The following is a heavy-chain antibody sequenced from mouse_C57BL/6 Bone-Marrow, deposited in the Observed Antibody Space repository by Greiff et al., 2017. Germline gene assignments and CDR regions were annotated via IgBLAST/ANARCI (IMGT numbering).Heavy chain of an antibody. J-gene: IGHJ1*03. CDR3: ARVTLATGYFDV. Sequence: EVQLVESGGGLVKPGGSLKLSCAASGFTFSSYAMSWVRQTPEKRLEWVATISDGGSYTYYPDNVKGRFTISRDNAKNKQYLQMSHLKSEDTAVYYGARVTLATGYFDVWGTGTTVTVSS. CDR2: ISDGGSYT. CDR1: GFTFSSYA. V-gene: IGHV5-4*01.